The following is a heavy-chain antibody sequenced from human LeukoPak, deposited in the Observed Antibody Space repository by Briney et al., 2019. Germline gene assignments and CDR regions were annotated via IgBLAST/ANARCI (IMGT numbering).Heavy chain of an antibody. J-gene: IGHJ4*02. CDR2: ISYDGSNK. CDR1: GFTFSSYA. V-gene: IGHV3-30-3*01. CDR3: ARGAAEGYCSSTSCYAPGGY. D-gene: IGHD2-2*01. Sequence: GGSLRLSCAASGFTFSSYAMHWDRQAPGKGLEWVAVISYDGSNKYYADSVKGRFTISRDNSKNTLYLQMNSLRAEDTAVYYCARGAAEGYCSSTSCYAPGGYWGQGTLVTVSS.